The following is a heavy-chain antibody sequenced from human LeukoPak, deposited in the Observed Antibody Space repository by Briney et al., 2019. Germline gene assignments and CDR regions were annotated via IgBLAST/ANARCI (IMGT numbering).Heavy chain of an antibody. J-gene: IGHJ5*02. CDR1: GYTFTSYG. D-gene: IGHD2-2*01. Sequence: GASVKVSCKASGYTFTSYGISWVRQAPGQGLEWMGWISAYNGNTNYAQKLQGRVTMTTDTSTSTAYMELRSLRSDDTAVYYCARAVRVVPAAEGNWFDPWGQGTLVTVSS. CDR3: ARAVRVVPAAEGNWFDP. V-gene: IGHV1-18*01. CDR2: ISAYNGNT.